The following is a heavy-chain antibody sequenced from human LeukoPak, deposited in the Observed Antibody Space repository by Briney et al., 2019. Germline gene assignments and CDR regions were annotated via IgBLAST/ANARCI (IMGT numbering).Heavy chain of an antibody. CDR2: ISSSGSTI. Sequence: GGSLRLSCAASGFTFSSYEMNWVRQAPGKGLEWVSYISSSGSTIYYADSVKGRFTISRDNAKNSLYLQMNSLRAEDTAAYYCARDSGYGFEYYFDYWGQGTLVTVSS. CDR1: GFTFSSYE. CDR3: ARDSGYGFEYYFDY. D-gene: IGHD5-12*01. V-gene: IGHV3-48*03. J-gene: IGHJ4*02.